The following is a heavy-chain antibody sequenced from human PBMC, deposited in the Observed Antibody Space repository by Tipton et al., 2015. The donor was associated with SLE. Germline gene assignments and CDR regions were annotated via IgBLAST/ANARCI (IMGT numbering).Heavy chain of an antibody. Sequence: TLSLTCTVSGGSISSHYWSWIRQPPGKGLEWIGYIYYSGSTYYNPSLKSRVTISVDTSKNQFSLKLSSVTAADTAVYYCASYDFWSGRYYFDYWGQGTLVTVSS. CDR3: ASYDFWSGRYYFDY. CDR1: GGSISSHY. J-gene: IGHJ4*02. CDR2: IYYSGST. D-gene: IGHD3-3*01. V-gene: IGHV4-59*06.